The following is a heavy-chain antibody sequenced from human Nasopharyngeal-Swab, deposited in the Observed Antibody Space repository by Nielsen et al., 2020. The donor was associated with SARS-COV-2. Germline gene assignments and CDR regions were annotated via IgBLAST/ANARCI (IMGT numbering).Heavy chain of an antibody. D-gene: IGHD3-3*01. J-gene: IGHJ4*02. V-gene: IGHV4-34*01. Sequence: SETLSLTCAVYGGSFSGYYWSWIRQPPGKGLEWIGEINHSGSTNYNPSLKSRVTISVDTSKNQFSLKLSSVTAADTAVYYCARILTIFGVVASYYFDYWGQGTLVTVSS. CDR3: ARILTIFGVVASYYFDY. CDR1: GGSFSGYY. CDR2: INHSGST.